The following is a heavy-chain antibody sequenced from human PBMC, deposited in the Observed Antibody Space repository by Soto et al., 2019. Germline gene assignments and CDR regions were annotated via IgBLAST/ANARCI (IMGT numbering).Heavy chain of an antibody. CDR3: ASVTFGGVVLAH. D-gene: IGHD3-16*01. J-gene: IGHJ4*02. Sequence: SETLSLTCTVSAASFSKYYWTWIRQPPGKGLEWIGYVYFNGNTNYNPSLKRRVSISIDTSKNQISLTLNSVTAADTAVYYCASVTFGGVVLAHWGQGTLVTVSS. CDR1: AASFSKYY. CDR2: VYFNGNT. V-gene: IGHV4-59*01.